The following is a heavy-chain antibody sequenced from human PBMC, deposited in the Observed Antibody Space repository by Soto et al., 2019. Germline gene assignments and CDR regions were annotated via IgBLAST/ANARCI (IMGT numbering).Heavy chain of an antibody. CDR3: ARPLWRDDYNWGYFDL. V-gene: IGHV3-30-3*01. CDR1: GFTFSSYA. D-gene: IGHD4-4*01. CDR2: ISYEGSNK. J-gene: IGHJ2*01. Sequence: QVQLVESGGGVVQPGRSLRLSCAASGFTFSSYAMHWVRQAPGKGLEWVAVISYEGSNKYYADSVKGRFTISRDNSKNKLYLQMNSLRAEDTAVYYCARPLWRDDYNWGYFDLWGRGTLVTVSS.